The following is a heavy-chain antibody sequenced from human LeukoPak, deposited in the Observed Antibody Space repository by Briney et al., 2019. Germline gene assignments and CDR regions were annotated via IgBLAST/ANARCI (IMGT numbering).Heavy chain of an antibody. CDR3: ARGGVMIVTPLYYYYGLDL. Sequence: GGSLRLSCAASGFTFSSYWMSWVRQAPGKGLEWVANIKQDGSEKYYVDSVKGRFTISRDNAKSSLSLQMNSLRGEDTAVYYCARGGVMIVTPLYYYYGLDLWGQGTTVTVYS. V-gene: IGHV3-7*01. D-gene: IGHD3-22*01. J-gene: IGHJ6*02. CDR1: GFTFSSYW. CDR2: IKQDGSEK.